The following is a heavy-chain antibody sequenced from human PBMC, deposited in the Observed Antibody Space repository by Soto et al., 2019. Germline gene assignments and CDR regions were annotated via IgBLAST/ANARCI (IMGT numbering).Heavy chain of an antibody. V-gene: IGHV3-23*01. CDR3: AIRGDYSETSFDY. CDR1: GFTFSGYA. CDR2: ITKSGGAT. Sequence: EMQLLEFGGGLVQPGGSLRLSCAASGFTFSGYAMSWARQAPGKGLEWVSSITKSGGATYYADSVKGRFTISRDNSKNTLYLQLTSLRADDTAVYYCAIRGDYSETSFDYWGKGTLVTVSS. D-gene: IGHD4-17*01. J-gene: IGHJ4*02.